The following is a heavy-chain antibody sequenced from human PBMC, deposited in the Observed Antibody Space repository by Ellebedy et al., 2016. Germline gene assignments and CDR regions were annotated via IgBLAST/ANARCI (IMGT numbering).Heavy chain of an antibody. Sequence: SVKVSCXASGGTFSSYAISWVRQAPGQGLEWMGGIIPIFGTANYAQKFQGRVTITADESTSTAYMELSSLRSEDTAVYYCARPIAVAGTGDAFDIWGQGTMVTVSS. CDR3: ARPIAVAGTGDAFDI. V-gene: IGHV1-69*13. CDR2: IIPIFGTA. J-gene: IGHJ3*02. D-gene: IGHD6-19*01. CDR1: GGTFSSYA.